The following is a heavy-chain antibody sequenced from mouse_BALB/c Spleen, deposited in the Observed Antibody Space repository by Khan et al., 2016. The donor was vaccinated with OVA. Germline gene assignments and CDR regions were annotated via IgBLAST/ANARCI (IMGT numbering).Heavy chain of an antibody. V-gene: IGHV1S135*01. D-gene: IGHD1-1*02. J-gene: IGHJ3*01. CDR2: IDPFSGGT. CDR1: GYSFTSYY. Sequence: EVELVESGPELMKPGASVKISCKASGYSFTSYYIHWMMQSHGKSLEWIGYIDPFSGGTTYNQKFKGQATLTVDKSSSTAYILLSSLTSEDSAVYYCARHGVVGWFTYWGQGTLVTVSA. CDR3: ARHGVVGWFTY.